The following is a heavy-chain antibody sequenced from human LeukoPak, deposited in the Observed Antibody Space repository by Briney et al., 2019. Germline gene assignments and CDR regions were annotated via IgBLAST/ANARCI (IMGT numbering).Heavy chain of an antibody. CDR2: ISGSGGST. CDR3: AKMSSIAARSHSDY. Sequence: GGSLRLSCAASGFIFSSYAMSWVRQAPGKGLEWVSAISGSGGSTYYADSVKGRFTISRDNSKNTLYLQMNSLRAEDTAVYYCAKMSSIAARSHSDYWGQGTLVTVS. CDR1: GFIFSSYA. D-gene: IGHD6-6*01. V-gene: IGHV3-23*01. J-gene: IGHJ4*02.